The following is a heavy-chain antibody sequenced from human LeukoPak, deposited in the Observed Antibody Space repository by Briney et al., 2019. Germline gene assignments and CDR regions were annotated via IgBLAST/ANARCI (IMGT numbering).Heavy chain of an antibody. CDR3: ASNIFSGGTFYPFSTEPATDY. CDR1: GFTFSSYG. Sequence: RPGGSLRLSCAASGFTFSSYGMHWVRQAPGKGLEWVAFIRYDGSNKYYADSVKGRFTISRDNAKNSLYLQMNSLRAEDTAVYYCASNIFSGGTFYPFSTEPATDYWGQGTLVTVSS. J-gene: IGHJ4*02. D-gene: IGHD2-15*01. V-gene: IGHV3-30*02. CDR2: IRYDGSNK.